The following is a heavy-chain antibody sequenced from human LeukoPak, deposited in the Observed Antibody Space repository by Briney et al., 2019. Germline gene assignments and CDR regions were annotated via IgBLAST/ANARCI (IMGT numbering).Heavy chain of an antibody. V-gene: IGHV3-48*03. Sequence: PGGSLRLSCAASGFTFSSYEMNWVRQAPGKGLEWVSYISSSGSTIYYADSVKGRFTISRDNAKNSLYLQMNSLRAEDTAVYYCARVGDPYFFDYWGQGTLVTVSS. CDR3: ARVGDPYFFDY. D-gene: IGHD3-16*01. CDR2: ISSSGSTI. CDR1: GFTFSSYE. J-gene: IGHJ4*02.